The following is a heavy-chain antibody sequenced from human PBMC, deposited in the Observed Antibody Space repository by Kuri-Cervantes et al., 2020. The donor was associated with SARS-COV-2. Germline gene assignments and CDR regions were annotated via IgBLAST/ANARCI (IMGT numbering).Heavy chain of an antibody. CDR1: GGTISSYA. CDR2: IIPILGTT. Sequence: SVKVSCKASGGTISSYAISWVRQASGQGLEWMGGIIPILGTTNYAQKFQGRVTITADESTSTAYMELSSLRSADTAVYYCATLDPAAMHINTEFDYWGQGTLVTVSS. CDR3: ATLDPAAMHINTEFDY. D-gene: IGHD2-2*01. V-gene: IGHV1-69*13. J-gene: IGHJ4*02.